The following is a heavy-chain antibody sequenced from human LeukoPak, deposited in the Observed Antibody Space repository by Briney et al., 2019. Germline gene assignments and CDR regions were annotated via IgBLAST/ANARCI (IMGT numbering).Heavy chain of an antibody. CDR2: IDTYSGKT. Sequence: ASVKVSCKASGYTYTTDGISWVRQAPGQGLEWMGWIDTYSGKTNYAQKLQGRVTMTTDTSTSTAYMELRSLRSDDTAVYYCARVKTGPWYSSGWYTGGDCDYWGQGTLVTVSS. D-gene: IGHD6-19*01. CDR3: ARVKTGPWYSSGWYTGGDCDY. CDR1: GYTYTTDG. J-gene: IGHJ4*02. V-gene: IGHV1-18*01.